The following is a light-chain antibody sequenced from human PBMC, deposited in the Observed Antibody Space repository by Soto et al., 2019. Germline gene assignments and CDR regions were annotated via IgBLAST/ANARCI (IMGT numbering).Light chain of an antibody. CDR2: GDN. J-gene: IGLJ2*01. CDR1: SSNIGAGYL. V-gene: IGLV1-40*01. CDR3: QSYDSSLSGVL. Sequence: QSVLTQPPSVSGAPGQRVIISCTGSSSNIGAGYLVDWYQQLPGTAPKLLIYGDNYRPSGVPDRFSGSKSGTSASLAITGLQAEDEADYYCQSYDSSLSGVLFGGGTKVTVL.